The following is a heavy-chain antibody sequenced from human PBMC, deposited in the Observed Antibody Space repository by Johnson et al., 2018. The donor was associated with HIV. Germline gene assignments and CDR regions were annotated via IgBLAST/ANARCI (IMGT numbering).Heavy chain of an antibody. Sequence: QVQLVESGGGVVQPGGSLRLSCAASGFTFSSYAFHWVRQAPGKGLEWVAIISHDGNKKYYADSVKGRFTISRDNSKNTLYLQMNSLRAGDTAVYYCVRGSGSYSLVKGAFDMWGLGTMVTVSS. CDR1: GFTFSSYA. J-gene: IGHJ3*02. CDR2: ISHDGNKK. V-gene: IGHV3-30*04. D-gene: IGHD1-26*01. CDR3: VRGSGSYSLVKGAFDM.